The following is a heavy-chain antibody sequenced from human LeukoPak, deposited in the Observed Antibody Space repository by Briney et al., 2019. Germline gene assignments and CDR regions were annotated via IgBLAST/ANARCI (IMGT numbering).Heavy chain of an antibody. D-gene: IGHD5-18*01. CDR3: ASGSAMVNSLDY. Sequence: ASVKVSCKASGYTFTSYGIRWVRQAPGQGLEWMGWISAYNGNTNYAQKLQGRVTMTTDTSTSTAYMELRSLRSDDTAVYYCASGSAMVNSLDYWGQGTLVTVSS. CDR2: ISAYNGNT. CDR1: GYTFTSYG. J-gene: IGHJ4*02. V-gene: IGHV1-18*01.